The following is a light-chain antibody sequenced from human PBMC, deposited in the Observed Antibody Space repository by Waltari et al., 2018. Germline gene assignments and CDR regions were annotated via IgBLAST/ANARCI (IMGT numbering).Light chain of an antibody. CDR3: HVWDSNTGV. V-gene: IGLV3-1*01. Sequence: SYELPQTPSVSVSPGQTATISCSGVNLDNNYVSWYKQKAGQSPVRVIYEDYKRPSGIPERFSGSSSGNTATLTISETQAVDEADYYCHVWDSNTGVFGGGTKLTVL. J-gene: IGLJ3*02. CDR2: EDY. CDR1: NLDNNY.